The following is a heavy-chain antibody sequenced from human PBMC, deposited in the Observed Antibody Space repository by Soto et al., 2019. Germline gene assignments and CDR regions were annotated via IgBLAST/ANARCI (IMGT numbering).Heavy chain of an antibody. J-gene: IGHJ6*02. CDR3: ARTIAAAGSYYYYGMDV. Sequence: SVKVSCKASGGTFSSYAISWVRQAPGQGLEWMGGIIPIFGTANCAQKFQGRVTITADESTSTAYMELSSLRSEDTAVYYCARTIAAAGSYYYYGMDVWGQGTTVTVSS. CDR2: IIPIFGTA. CDR1: GGTFSSYA. D-gene: IGHD6-13*01. V-gene: IGHV1-69*13.